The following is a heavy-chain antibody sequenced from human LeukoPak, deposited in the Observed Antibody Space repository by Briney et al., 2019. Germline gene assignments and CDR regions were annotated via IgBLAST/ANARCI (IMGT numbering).Heavy chain of an antibody. CDR2: IYYSGST. J-gene: IGHJ3*02. CDR3: ARDDGGYCSSTSCYINPRAFDI. V-gene: IGHV4-31*03. D-gene: IGHD2-2*02. Sequence: PSETLSLTCTVSGGSISSGGYYWSWIRQHPGKGLEWIGYIYYSGSTYYNPSLKSRVTISVDTSKNQFSLKLSSVTAADTAVYYCARDDGGYCSSTSCYINPRAFDIWGQGTMVTVSS. CDR1: GGSISSGGYY.